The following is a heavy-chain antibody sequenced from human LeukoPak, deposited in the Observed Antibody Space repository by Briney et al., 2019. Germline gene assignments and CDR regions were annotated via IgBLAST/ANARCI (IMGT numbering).Heavy chain of an antibody. V-gene: IGHV3-9*01. CDR1: GFTFDDYA. Sequence: GGSLRLSCAASGFTFDDYAMHWVRQAPGKGLEWVSGISWNSGSIGYADSVKGRFTISRDNAKNSLYLQMNSLRAEDTALYHCAREGGIVVVPAAPEHAFDIWGQGTMVTVSS. CDR2: ISWNSGSI. CDR3: AREGGIVVVPAAPEHAFDI. D-gene: IGHD2-2*01. J-gene: IGHJ3*02.